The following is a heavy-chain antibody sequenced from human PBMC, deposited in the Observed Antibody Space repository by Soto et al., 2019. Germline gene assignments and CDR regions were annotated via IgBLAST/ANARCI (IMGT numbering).Heavy chain of an antibody. CDR3: AKDMRGYSGYDRGGAFDY. J-gene: IGHJ4*02. Sequence: GGSLRLSCAASGFTFDDYAMHWVRQAPGKGLEWVSGISWNSGSIGYADSVKGRFTISRDNAKNSLYLQMNSLRAEDTALYYCAKDMRGYSGYDRGGAFDYWGQGTLVTVSS. V-gene: IGHV3-9*01. CDR2: ISWNSGSI. D-gene: IGHD5-12*01. CDR1: GFTFDDYA.